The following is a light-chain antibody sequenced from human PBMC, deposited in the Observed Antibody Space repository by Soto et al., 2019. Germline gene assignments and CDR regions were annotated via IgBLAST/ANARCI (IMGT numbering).Light chain of an antibody. CDR1: SSDVGGYNY. J-gene: IGLJ1*01. V-gene: IGLV2-11*01. CDR2: DVS. CDR3: RSYAGSYTYV. Sequence: QSVLTQPRSVSGSPGQSATISCTGTSSDVGGYNYVSWYQQHPGKAPKLMIYDVSKRPSGVPDRFSGSKSGNTASLTISGLQAEDEADYYCRSYAGSYTYVFGTGT.